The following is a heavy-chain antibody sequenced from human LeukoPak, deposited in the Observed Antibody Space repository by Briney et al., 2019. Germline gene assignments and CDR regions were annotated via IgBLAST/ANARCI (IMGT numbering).Heavy chain of an antibody. V-gene: IGHV1-2*06. CDR3: ARVPPGVVSY. CDR1: GYTFTGYY. CDR2: FNPNSGGT. D-gene: IGHD2-15*01. Sequence: ASVKVSCKASGYTFTGYYMPWVRQAPGQGLEWMGRFNPNSGGTNYAQKFQGRVTMTRDTSISTAYMELSRLRSDDTAVYYCARVPPGVVSYWGQGTLVTVSS. J-gene: IGHJ4*02.